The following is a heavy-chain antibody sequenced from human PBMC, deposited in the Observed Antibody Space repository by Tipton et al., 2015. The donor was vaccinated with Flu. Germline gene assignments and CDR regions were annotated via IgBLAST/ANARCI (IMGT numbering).Heavy chain of an antibody. CDR3: ASRPHGDYAFFDY. V-gene: IGHV3-66*01. D-gene: IGHD4-17*01. CDR1: GFTVSGKY. CDR2: IYSGGST. J-gene: IGHJ4*02. Sequence: SLRLSCAASGFTVSGKYMTWVRQAPGKGLEWVSVIYSGGSTYYADSVKGRFTISRDNSKNTLYLQMNNLRAEDTAVYYCASRPHGDYAFFDYWGQGTLVTVSS.